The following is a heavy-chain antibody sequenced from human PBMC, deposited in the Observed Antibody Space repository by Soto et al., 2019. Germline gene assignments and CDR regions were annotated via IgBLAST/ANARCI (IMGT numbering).Heavy chain of an antibody. CDR1: GGSFSGYY. J-gene: IGHJ2*01. D-gene: IGHD3-9*01. CDR2: INDRGPI. V-gene: IGHV4-34*01. CDR3: ARESHDILTGPPWVWYFDL. Sequence: QVQLQQWGAGPLRPLETLSLTCGVSGGSFSGYYWAWIRQPTGKGLEWIGEINDRGPINYNPSLKSRVSISVDTSKNHYSLNLRSVTAADTAVYYCARESHDILTGPPWVWYFDLWGRGTLVTVSS.